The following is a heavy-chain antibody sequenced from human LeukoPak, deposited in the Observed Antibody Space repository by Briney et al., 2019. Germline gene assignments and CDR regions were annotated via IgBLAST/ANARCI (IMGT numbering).Heavy chain of an antibody. D-gene: IGHD4-17*01. CDR2: VPYGETNN. Sequence: GGSLRLSCAASGFTFRAYALHWVRQAPARGLEWVALVPYGETNNYYADSVKGRFTISRDNAKNSLYLQMNSMRAEDRAVYYCARGESYGDYVSDYWGQGTLVTVSS. CDR1: GFTFRAYA. J-gene: IGHJ4*02. V-gene: IGHV3-30*04. CDR3: ARGESYGDYVSDY.